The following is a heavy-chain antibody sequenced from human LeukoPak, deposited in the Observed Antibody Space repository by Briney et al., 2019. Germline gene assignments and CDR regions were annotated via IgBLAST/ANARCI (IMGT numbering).Heavy chain of an antibody. CDR2: ISYEGNHK. CDR3: ARGSEDYDSSGYYYDLGDY. D-gene: IGHD3-22*01. J-gene: IGHJ4*02. CDR1: GFNFSNYA. V-gene: IGHV3-30*04. Sequence: GGSLRLSCAASGFNFSNYAMHWVRQAPGKGLEWVAVISYEGNHKYYADSVKGRFTISRDNSKNRQYLQMNSLRAEDTAVYYCARGSEDYDSSGYYYDLGDYWGQGALVTVSS.